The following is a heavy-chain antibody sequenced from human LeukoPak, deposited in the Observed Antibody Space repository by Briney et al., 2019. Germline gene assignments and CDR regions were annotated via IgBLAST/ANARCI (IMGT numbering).Heavy chain of an antibody. CDR2: MNPNSGNT. J-gene: IGHJ4*02. CDR1: GYTFTSYD. CDR3: ARALRQYCSGGSCDTFDY. D-gene: IGHD2-15*01. V-gene: IGHV1-8*03. Sequence: ASVKVSCKASGYTFTSYDINWVRQATGQGLEWMGWMNPNSGNTGYAQKFQGRVTITRNTSISTAYMELSSLRSEDTAVYYCARALRQYCSGGSCDTFDYWGQGTLVTVSS.